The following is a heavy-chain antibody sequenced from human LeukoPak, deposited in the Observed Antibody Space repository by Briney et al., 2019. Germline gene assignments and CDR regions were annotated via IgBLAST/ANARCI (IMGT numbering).Heavy chain of an antibody. CDR2: IIPIFGTA. CDR3: ARGGYSYAAWAY. J-gene: IGHJ4*02. CDR1: GGTFSSYA. Sequence: RASVKVSCKASGGTFSSYAISWVRQAPGQGLEWMGGIIPIFGTANYAQKFQGRVTITADKSTSTAYMELSSLRSEDTAVYYCARGGYSYAAWAYWGQGTLVTVSS. V-gene: IGHV1-69*06. D-gene: IGHD5-18*01.